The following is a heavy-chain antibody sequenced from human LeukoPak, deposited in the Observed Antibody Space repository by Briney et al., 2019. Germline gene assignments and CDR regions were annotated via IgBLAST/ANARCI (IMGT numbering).Heavy chain of an antibody. CDR3: TTDYLTSDSSGYYYDGPQLFDY. CDR2: IKSKTDGGTT. V-gene: IGHV3-15*01. D-gene: IGHD3-22*01. Sequence: GGSLRLSCAASGFTFSNAWMSWVRQAPGKGLEWVVRIKSKTDGGTTDYAAPVKGRFTISRDDSKNTLYLQMNSLKTEDTAVYYCTTDYLTSDSSGYYYDGPQLFDYWGQGTLVTVSS. CDR1: GFTFSNAW. J-gene: IGHJ4*02.